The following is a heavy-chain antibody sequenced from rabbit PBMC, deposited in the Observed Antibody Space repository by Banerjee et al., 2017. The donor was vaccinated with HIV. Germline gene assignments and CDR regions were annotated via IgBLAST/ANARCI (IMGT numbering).Heavy chain of an antibody. Sequence: QEQLEESGGDLVKPGASLTLTCTASGFSLSSSYYVCWVRQAPGKGLEWIACIYGGSSGNTYYASWAKGRFTISKTSSTTVTLQMTSLTAADTATYFCARDLAGVIGWNFGLWGPGTLVTVS. V-gene: IGHV1S45*01. CDR1: GFSLSSSYY. CDR3: ARDLAGVIGWNFGL. J-gene: IGHJ6*01. D-gene: IGHD4-1*01. CDR2: IYGGSSGNT.